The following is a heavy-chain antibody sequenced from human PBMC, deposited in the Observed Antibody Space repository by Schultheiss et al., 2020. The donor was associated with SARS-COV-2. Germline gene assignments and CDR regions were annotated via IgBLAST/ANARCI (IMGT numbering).Heavy chain of an antibody. Sequence: GESLKISCAASGFTFSSYAMSWVRQAPGKGPEWISVIYSGGSTYYAASVKGRFTISRDIAKNTLYLQMNSLRAGDTAVYYCARWGLDYGDYEVYYYYGMDVWGQGTTVTVSS. D-gene: IGHD4-17*01. V-gene: IGHV3-66*01. CDR3: ARWGLDYGDYEVYYYYGMDV. CDR2: IYSGGST. CDR1: GFTFSSYA. J-gene: IGHJ6*02.